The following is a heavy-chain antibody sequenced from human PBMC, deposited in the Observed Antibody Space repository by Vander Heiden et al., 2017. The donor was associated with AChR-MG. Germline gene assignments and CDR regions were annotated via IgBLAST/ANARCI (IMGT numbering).Heavy chain of an antibody. V-gene: IGHV3-23*01. J-gene: IGHJ5*02. CDR3: AKDAPVGDQGTPNWFDP. CDR1: GFPFSSYA. D-gene: IGHD2-21*02. Sequence: EVQLLESGGGLAQPGGSLRLSCAASGFPFSSYAMSWVRQAPGKGLEWVAAISGSGGSTYYADSVKGRFTISRDNSKNTLYLQMNSLRAEDTAVYYCAKDAPVGDQGTPNWFDPWGQGTLVTVSS. CDR2: ISGSGGST.